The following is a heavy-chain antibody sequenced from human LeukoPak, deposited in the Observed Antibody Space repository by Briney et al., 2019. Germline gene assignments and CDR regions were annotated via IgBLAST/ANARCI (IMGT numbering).Heavy chain of an antibody. CDR1: GFTFSSYW. D-gene: IGHD5-12*01. CDR2: IKQDGSEK. CDR3: ARDWGVDIVATIRAFDI. V-gene: IGHV3-7*01. Sequence: GGSLRLSCAASGFTFSSYWMSWVRQAPGKGLEWVANIKQDGSEKYYVDSVKGRFTISRDNAKNSLYLQMNGLRAEDTAVYYCARDWGVDIVATIRAFDIWGQGTMVTVSS. J-gene: IGHJ3*02.